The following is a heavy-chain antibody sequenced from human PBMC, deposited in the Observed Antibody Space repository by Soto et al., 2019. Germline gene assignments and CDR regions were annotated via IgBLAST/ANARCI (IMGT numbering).Heavy chain of an antibody. Sequence: GGSLRLSCAASGFTFSSYGMHWFRQAPGKGLEWVAVISYDGSNKYYADSVKGRFTISRDNSKNTLYLQMNSLRAEDTAVYYCAKDRRRGTYLYDSSGEFDYWGQGTLVTGSS. CDR1: GFTFSSYG. CDR2: ISYDGSNK. V-gene: IGHV3-30*18. CDR3: AKDRRRGTYLYDSSGEFDY. D-gene: IGHD3-22*01. J-gene: IGHJ4*02.